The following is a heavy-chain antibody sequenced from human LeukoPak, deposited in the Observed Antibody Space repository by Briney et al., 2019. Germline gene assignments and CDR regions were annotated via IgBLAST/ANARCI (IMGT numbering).Heavy chain of an antibody. CDR2: INTNTGNP. Sequence: ASVKVSCKASGYTFTSYAMNWVRQAPGQGLEWMGWINTNTGNPTYAQGFTGRFVFSLDTSVSTAYLQISSLKAEDTAVYYCARESPYYYDSSGYSPSSHFDFWGQGILVTVSS. V-gene: IGHV7-4-1*02. D-gene: IGHD3-22*01. CDR1: GYTFTSYA. J-gene: IGHJ4*02. CDR3: ARESPYYYDSSGYSPSSHFDF.